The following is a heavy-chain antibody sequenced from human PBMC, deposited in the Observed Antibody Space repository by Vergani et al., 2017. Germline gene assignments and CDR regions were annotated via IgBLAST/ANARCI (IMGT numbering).Heavy chain of an antibody. CDR3: VGGGRGDHGYFWSRLGP. CDR1: GFALNRHA. J-gene: IGHJ5*02. Sequence: QVQLVESGGGVVQPGTSLRLSCVVSGFALNRHAMYWVRQAPGKGLEWVVGISFDGTNGYYPDLVKGRFTIYKDNTVDMLSLQMNSLRPDDTAVYYCVGGGRGDHGYFWSRLGPWGQGTRVIVSS. D-gene: IGHD2/OR15-2a*01. CDR2: ISFDGTNG. V-gene: IGHV3-30-3*01.